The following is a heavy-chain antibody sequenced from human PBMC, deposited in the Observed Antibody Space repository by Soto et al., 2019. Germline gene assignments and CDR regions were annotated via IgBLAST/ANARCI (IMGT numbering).Heavy chain of an antibody. J-gene: IGHJ3*02. D-gene: IGHD2-8*01. CDR3: ARAYYRMGDASDI. V-gene: IGHV3-48*02. CDR1: GFTFSSYS. Sequence: GGSLRLSCAASGFTFSSYSMNWVRQGPGKGLEWVSYISSSISTIYYADSVKGRFTISRDNAKNSLYLQMNSLRDEDTAVYYCARAYYRMGDASDIWGQGTMVSVSS. CDR2: ISSSISTI.